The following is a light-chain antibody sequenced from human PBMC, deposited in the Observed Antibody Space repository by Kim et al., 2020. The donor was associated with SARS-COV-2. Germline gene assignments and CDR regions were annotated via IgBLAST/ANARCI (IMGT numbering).Light chain of an antibody. V-gene: IGKV1-39*01. CDR2: AAS. Sequence: ASVGDRVTITCRASQSISSYLNWYQQKPGKAPKLLIYAASNLQSGVPSRFSGSGSGTDFTLTISSLQPEDFATYYCQQSYSTPPVTFGQGTKLEI. CDR1: QSISSY. CDR3: QQSYSTPPVT. J-gene: IGKJ2*01.